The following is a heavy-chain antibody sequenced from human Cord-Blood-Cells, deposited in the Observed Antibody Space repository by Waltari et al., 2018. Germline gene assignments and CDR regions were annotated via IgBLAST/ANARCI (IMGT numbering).Heavy chain of an antibody. V-gene: IGHV1-69*01. CDR3: ARGADAFDI. CDR1: GGTFSSCA. J-gene: IGHJ3*02. Sequence: QVQLVQPGAEVKKPGSPRKVSSKVSGGTFSSCALGWVRQAPGQGLEWMGGIIPIFGTANYAQKFQGRVTITADESTSTAYMELSSLRSEDTAVYYCARGADAFDIWGQGTMVTVSS. CDR2: IIPIFGTA.